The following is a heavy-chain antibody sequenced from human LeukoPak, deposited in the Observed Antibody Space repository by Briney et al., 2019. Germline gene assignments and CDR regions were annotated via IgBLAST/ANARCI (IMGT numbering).Heavy chain of an antibody. Sequence: GGSLRLSCAASGLTFSSYWMHWVRQAPGKGLVWVSRINSDGSSIRYADSVKGRLTISRDNAKNTLYLQMNSLRAEDTAVYYCARPDYGDHRFDSWGQGTLVTVSS. CDR3: ARPDYGDHRFDS. V-gene: IGHV3-74*01. CDR1: GLTFSSYW. J-gene: IGHJ4*02. CDR2: INSDGSSI. D-gene: IGHD4-17*01.